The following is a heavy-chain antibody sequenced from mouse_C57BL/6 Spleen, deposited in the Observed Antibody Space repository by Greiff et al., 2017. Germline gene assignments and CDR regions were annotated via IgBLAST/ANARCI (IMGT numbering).Heavy chain of an antibody. J-gene: IGHJ4*01. CDR1: GYTFTSYG. D-gene: IGHD2-4*01. Sequence: QVQLQQSGAELARPGASVKLSCKASGYTFTSYGISWVKQRTGQGLEWIGEIYPRSGNTYYNEKFKGKATLTADKSSSTAYMELRSLTSEDSAVYFCARERGYDYDKAMDYWGQGTSGTVSS. V-gene: IGHV1-81*01. CDR2: IYPRSGNT. CDR3: ARERGYDYDKAMDY.